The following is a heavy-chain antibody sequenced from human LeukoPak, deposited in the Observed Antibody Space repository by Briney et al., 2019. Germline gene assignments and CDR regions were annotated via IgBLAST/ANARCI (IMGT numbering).Heavy chain of an antibody. J-gene: IGHJ4*02. V-gene: IGHV4-4*02. D-gene: IGHD3-16*01. CDR3: ARERSYYFDY. CDR1: GGSISSSNW. Sequence: SETLSLTCAVSGGSISSSNWWSWVRQPPGKGLEWIGYIYYSGSTNYNPSLKSRVTISVDTSKNQFSLKLSSVTAADTAVYYCARERSYYFDYWGQGTLATVSS. CDR2: IYYSGST.